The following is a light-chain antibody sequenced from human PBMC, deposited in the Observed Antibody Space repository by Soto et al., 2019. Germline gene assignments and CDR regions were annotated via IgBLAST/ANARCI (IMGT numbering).Light chain of an antibody. J-gene: IGKJ4*01. V-gene: IGKV1-39*01. CDR2: GAS. Sequence: DIQMTQSPSSLSASVGDRVTITCRASQSIITYLNWYQQTPGKAPNLLIYGASTLQSGVPSRFGGRGSGTDFTLTISSLQPEDFATYYCQQTYSTPPTFGGGTKVEI. CDR1: QSIITY. CDR3: QQTYSTPPT.